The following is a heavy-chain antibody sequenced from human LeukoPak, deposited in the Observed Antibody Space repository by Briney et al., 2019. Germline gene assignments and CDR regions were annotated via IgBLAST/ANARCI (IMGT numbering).Heavy chain of an antibody. V-gene: IGHV4-34*01. CDR1: GGSFSGYY. Sequence: SETLSLTCAVYGGSFSGYYWSWIRQPPGKGLEWIREINHSGSTNYNPSLKSRVTISVDTSKNQFSLRLSSVTAADTAVYYCARVPVGVRGLHFDSWGQGTLVTVSS. CDR2: INHSGST. CDR3: ARVPVGVRGLHFDS. J-gene: IGHJ4*02. D-gene: IGHD3-10*01.